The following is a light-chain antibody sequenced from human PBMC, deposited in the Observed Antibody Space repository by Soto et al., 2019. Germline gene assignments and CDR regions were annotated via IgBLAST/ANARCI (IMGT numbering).Light chain of an antibody. CDR2: DAS. V-gene: IGKV3-11*01. Sequence: EIVLTQSPATLSLSPGERATLSCRASQSVSSYLAWYQQKPGQAPRLLIYDASNRATGIPARFSGSGSGTDFTLTLSSLEPEDFAVYYCQQRSNWRSVTFGGGTKVEIK. CDR1: QSVSSY. CDR3: QQRSNWRSVT. J-gene: IGKJ4*01.